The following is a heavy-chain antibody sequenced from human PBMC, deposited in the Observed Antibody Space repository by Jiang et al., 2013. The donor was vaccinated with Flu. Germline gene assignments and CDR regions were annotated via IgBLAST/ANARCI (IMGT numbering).Heavy chain of an antibody. J-gene: IGHJ6*02. V-gene: IGHV1-46*03. CDR1: GYTFSDYY. D-gene: IGHD3-10*01. Sequence: GAEVKKPGASVRVSCKASGYTFSDYYMHWVRQAPGQGLEWMGIINLDNGDTIYAQKFQGRVTMTRDTSTSTVFMELSSLISEDTAVYYCSRRRGSGSSMDVWGQGTTVTVSS. CDR2: INLDNGDT. CDR3: SRRRGSGSSMDV.